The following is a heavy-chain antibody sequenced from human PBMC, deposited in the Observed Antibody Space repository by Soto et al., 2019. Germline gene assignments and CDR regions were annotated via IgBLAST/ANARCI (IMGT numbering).Heavy chain of an antibody. D-gene: IGHD3-9*01. CDR2: INVGNGNT. CDR3: ARAPLRGRRFYDKWFDP. Sequence: AVKCSCKTSGYTFTSYAIHWVRQAPGQSLDCMGWINVGNGNTEYSQKFQDRVTITRDTSATTVYMELSSLRSEDTAMYYCARAPLRGRRFYDKWFDPWGHGILVTVSS. CDR1: GYTFTSYA. V-gene: IGHV1-3*01. J-gene: IGHJ5*02.